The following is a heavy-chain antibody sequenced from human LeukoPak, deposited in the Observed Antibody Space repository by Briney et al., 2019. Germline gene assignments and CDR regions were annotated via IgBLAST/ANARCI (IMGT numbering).Heavy chain of an antibody. CDR3: ARDLGAHYSSTY. Sequence: TGGSLRLSCAASGFTFSSYEMNWVRQAPGKGLGWVSYISSSGSTIYYADSVKGRFTISRDNAKNSLYLQMNSLRAEDTAVYYCARDLGAHYSSTYWGQGTLVTVSS. CDR1: GFTFSSYE. D-gene: IGHD6-19*01. J-gene: IGHJ4*02. CDR2: ISSSGSTI. V-gene: IGHV3-48*03.